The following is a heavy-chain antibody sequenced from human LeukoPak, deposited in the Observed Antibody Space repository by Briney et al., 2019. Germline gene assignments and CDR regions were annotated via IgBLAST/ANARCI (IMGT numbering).Heavy chain of an antibody. D-gene: IGHD1-14*01. J-gene: IGHJ4*02. CDR2: FDPEDGET. Sequence: ASVKVSCKVSGYTLTELSMHWVRQAPGKGLEWRGGFDPEDGETIYAQKFQGRVTMTEDTSTDTAYMELSSLRAEDTAVYYCATAGATTGGHPFDYWGQGTLVTVSS. V-gene: IGHV1-24*01. CDR3: ATAGATTGGHPFDY. CDR1: GYTLTELS.